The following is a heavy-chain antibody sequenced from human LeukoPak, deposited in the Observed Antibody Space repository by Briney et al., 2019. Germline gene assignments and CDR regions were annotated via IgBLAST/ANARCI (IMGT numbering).Heavy chain of an antibody. D-gene: IGHD2-8*01. Sequence: GGSLRLSCAASGFTFSSYAMSWVRQAPGKGLEWVSAISGSGGSTYYADSVKGRFTISRDSSKNTLYLQMNSLRAEDTAVYYCAKVGGAGPLMVDQYFDYWGQGTLVTVSS. V-gene: IGHV3-23*01. CDR2: ISGSGGST. CDR1: GFTFSSYA. CDR3: AKVGGAGPLMVDQYFDY. J-gene: IGHJ4*02.